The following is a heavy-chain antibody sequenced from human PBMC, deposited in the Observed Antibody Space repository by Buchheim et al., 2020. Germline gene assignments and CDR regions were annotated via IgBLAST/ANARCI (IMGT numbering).Heavy chain of an antibody. CDR1: GYTFTSYD. CDR2: MNPNSGNT. V-gene: IGHV1-8*01. D-gene: IGHD2-2*01. CDR3: ARGRVVVVPAAMCWFDP. J-gene: IGHJ5*02. Sequence: QVQLVQSGAEVKKPGASVKVSCKASGYTFTSYDINWVRQATGQGLEWMGWMNPNSGNTGYAQKFQGRVTMTRKTSLSTAYMELSSLRSEDTAVYYCARGRVVVVPAAMCWFDPWGQGTL.